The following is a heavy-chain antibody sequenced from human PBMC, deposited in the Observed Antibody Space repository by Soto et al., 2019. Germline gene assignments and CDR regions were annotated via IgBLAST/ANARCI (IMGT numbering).Heavy chain of an antibody. Sequence: QVQLQQWGAGLLKPSETLSLTCAVYGGFVSSGSYYWSWIRQPPGKGLEWIGEMSHSGGTHFNPSLRRRVTISVDTSKNQFSLKMSSVTAADTALYYCARVERGTATTVVDAFDIWVPGTMGTVSS. CDR3: ARVERGTATTVVDAFDI. J-gene: IGHJ3*02. CDR1: GGFVSSGSYY. CDR2: MSHSGGT. D-gene: IGHD1-1*01. V-gene: IGHV4-34*01.